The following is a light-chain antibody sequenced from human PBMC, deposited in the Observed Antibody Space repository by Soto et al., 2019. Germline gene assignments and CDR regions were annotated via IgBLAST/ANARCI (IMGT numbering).Light chain of an antibody. CDR1: QAIGDH. J-gene: IGKJ4*01. CDR3: LQHYTYPPT. CDR2: SVS. Sequence: DIQMTQSPSALSASVGDTVTVTFRASQAIGDHLAWFQQQPGKVPQRLIYSVSTLHTGAPSRFSGSGSETEFTLTITNLQPEYVSSYFCLQHYTYPPTFGGGT. V-gene: IGKV1-17*03.